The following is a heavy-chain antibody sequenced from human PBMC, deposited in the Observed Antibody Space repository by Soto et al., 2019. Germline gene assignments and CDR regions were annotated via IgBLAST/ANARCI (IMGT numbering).Heavy chain of an antibody. J-gene: IGHJ4*02. CDR3: AKRRGAGGHFDY. Sequence: GGSLRLSCAASGFTFSSYAMGWVRQGPGQGLELVAVVSIGGSTHYADSVRGRFTISRDNSKNTLSLQMNSLTAEDTAVYFCAKRRGAGGHFDYWGQGALVTV. V-gene: IGHV3-23*01. CDR2: VSIGGST. CDR1: GFTFSSYA. D-gene: IGHD2-15*01.